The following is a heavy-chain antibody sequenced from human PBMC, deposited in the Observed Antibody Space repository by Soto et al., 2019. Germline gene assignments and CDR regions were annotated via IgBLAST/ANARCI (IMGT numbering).Heavy chain of an antibody. CDR3: ARGAYFAY. V-gene: IGHV1-69*05. CDR2: IIPIFGTA. Sequence: LVKGSCKGAGGSISRYAIGWVRQAPGQGLEWMGAIIPIFGTANYAQKFQATVTITTDESTSTAYMELSSLRSDHTAVYYCARGAYFAYWRHGTLVTVSS. J-gene: IGHJ4*01. CDR1: GGSISRYA.